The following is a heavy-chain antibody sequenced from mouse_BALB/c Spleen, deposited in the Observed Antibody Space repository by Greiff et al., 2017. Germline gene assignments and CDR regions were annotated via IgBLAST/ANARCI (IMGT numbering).Heavy chain of an antibody. CDR1: GYTFTSYW. D-gene: IGHD3-1*01. Sequence: VQLQQSGTVLARPGASVKMSCKASGYTFTSYWMHWVKQRPGQGLEWIGAIYPGNSDTSYNQKFKGKAKLTAVTSTSTAYMELSSLTNEDSAVYYCTRWGAKGAMDYWGQGTTLTVSS. CDR3: TRWGAKGAMDY. V-gene: IGHV1-5*01. J-gene: IGHJ2*01. CDR2: IYPGNSDT.